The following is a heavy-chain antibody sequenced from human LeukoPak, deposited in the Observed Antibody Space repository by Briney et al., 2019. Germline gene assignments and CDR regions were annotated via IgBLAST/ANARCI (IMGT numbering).Heavy chain of an antibody. J-gene: IGHJ6*03. Sequence: PSETLSLTCAVYGGSFSGYCWSWIRQPPGKGLEWFGEINHSGSTNYNPSLKSRVTISVDTSKNQFSPKLSSVTAADTAVYYCARVNYDFWSGYKTPDYMDVWGKGTTVTVSS. CDR3: ARVNYDFWSGYKTPDYMDV. CDR2: INHSGST. V-gene: IGHV4-34*01. CDR1: GGSFSGYC. D-gene: IGHD3-3*01.